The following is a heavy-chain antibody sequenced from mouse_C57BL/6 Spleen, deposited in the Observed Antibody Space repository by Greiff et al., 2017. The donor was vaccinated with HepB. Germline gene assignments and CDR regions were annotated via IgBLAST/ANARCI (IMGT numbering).Heavy chain of an antibody. CDR2: ISNGGGST. CDR3: ARGGSNYFYAMDY. Sequence: EVQRVESGGGLVQPGGSLKLSCAASGFTFSDYYMYWVRQTPEKRLEWVAYISNGGGSTYYPDTVKGRFTISRDNAKNTLYLQMSRLKSEDTAMYYCARGGSNYFYAMDYWGQGTSVTVSS. J-gene: IGHJ4*01. CDR1: GFTFSDYY. V-gene: IGHV5-12*01. D-gene: IGHD2-5*01.